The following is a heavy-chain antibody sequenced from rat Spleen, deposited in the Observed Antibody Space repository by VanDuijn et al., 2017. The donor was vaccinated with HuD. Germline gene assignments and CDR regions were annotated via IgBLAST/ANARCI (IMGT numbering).Heavy chain of an antibody. J-gene: IGHJ2*01. CDR2: IWTGGST. CDR3: VRSGYNFDY. D-gene: IGHD4-3*01. CDR1: GFSLTNYH. Sequence: QVQLKESGPGLVQPSQTLSLTCTVSGFSLTNYHVSWVRQPPGKGLEWMGVIWTGGSTAYNSSFKSRLSISRDTSKSQVLLEMSSLQTEDTAMYFCVRSGYNFDYWGQGVMVTVSS. V-gene: IGHV2-43*01.